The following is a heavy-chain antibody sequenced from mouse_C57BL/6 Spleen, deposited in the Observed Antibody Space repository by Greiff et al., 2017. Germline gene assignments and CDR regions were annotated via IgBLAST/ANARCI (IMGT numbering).Heavy chain of an antibody. CDR3: AKGRTFYYAMDY. CDR1: GYAFSSYW. CDR2: IYPGDGDT. V-gene: IGHV1-80*01. Sequence: VQLQQSGAELVKPGASVKISCKASGYAFSSYWLNWVKQRPGKGLEWIGQIYPGDGDTNYNGKFKGKATLTADQSSSTAYMQLSSLTSEDSAVYFCAKGRTFYYAMDYWGQGTSVTVSS. J-gene: IGHJ4*01.